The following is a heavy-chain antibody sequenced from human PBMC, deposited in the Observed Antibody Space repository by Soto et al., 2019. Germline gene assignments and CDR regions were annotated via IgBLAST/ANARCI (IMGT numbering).Heavy chain of an antibody. J-gene: IGHJ6*02. CDR2: IYYSGTT. Sequence: SETLSLTCTVSGGSISSGAHFCTWIRQHSGKGLEWIGYIYYSGTTYYNPSLKSRVTISVDTSKNQLSLKLSSVTAADTAVYYCARGSPYYGLDVWGQGTTVTVSS. CDR3: ARGSPYYGLDV. D-gene: IGHD2-15*01. CDR1: GGSISSGAHF. V-gene: IGHV4-31*03.